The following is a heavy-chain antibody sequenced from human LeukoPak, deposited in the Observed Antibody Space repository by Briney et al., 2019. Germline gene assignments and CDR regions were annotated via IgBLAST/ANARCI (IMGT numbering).Heavy chain of an antibody. CDR3: AVQLRGFGEASSFYFDY. J-gene: IGHJ4*02. CDR2: IYTSGST. CDR1: GGSISSGSYY. V-gene: IGHV4-61*02. D-gene: IGHD3-10*01. Sequence: SQTLSLTCTVSGGSISSGSYYWSWIRQPAGKGLEWIGRIYTSGSTNYNPSLKSRVTISEATSKNQFSLKLSSVTAADTAVYYCAVQLRGFGEASSFYFDYWGQGTLVTVSS.